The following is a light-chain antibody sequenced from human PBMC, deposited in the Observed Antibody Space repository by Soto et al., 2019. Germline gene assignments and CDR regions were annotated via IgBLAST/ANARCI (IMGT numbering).Light chain of an antibody. CDR3: QQYSTYPLT. V-gene: IGKV1-5*03. CDR2: RAS. J-gene: IGKJ4*01. CDR1: QSIGNS. Sequence: DIQMTQTPSTRSASEGDRVTMTCRASQSIGNSLAWYQQKPGKAPKLLIYRASALQSGVPSRFSGSGSGTEFTLTIDSLQPDDFATFYCQQYSTYPLTFGGGTKVDI.